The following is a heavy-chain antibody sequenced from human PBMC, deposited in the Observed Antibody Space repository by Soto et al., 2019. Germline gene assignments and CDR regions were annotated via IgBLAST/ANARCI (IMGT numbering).Heavy chain of an antibody. J-gene: IGHJ6*03. CDR3: ARGTKYSSSSGFTWPPYYYYMDV. CDR2: INPSGGST. CDR1: GYTFTSYY. V-gene: IGHV1-46*03. Sequence: QVQLVQSGAEVKKPGASVKVSCKASGYTFTSYYMHWVRQAPGQGLEWMGIINPSGGSTSYAQKFQGRVTMTRDTSTSTVYMELSSLRSEDTAVYYCARGTKYSSSSGFTWPPYYYYMDVWGKGTTVTVSS. D-gene: IGHD6-6*01.